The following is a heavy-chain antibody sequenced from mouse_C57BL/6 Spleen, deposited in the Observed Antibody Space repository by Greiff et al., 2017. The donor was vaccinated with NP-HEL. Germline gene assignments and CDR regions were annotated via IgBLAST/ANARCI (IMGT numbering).Heavy chain of an antibody. Sequence: EVKLVESEGGLVQPGSSMKLSCTASGFTFSDYYMAWVRQVPEKGLEWVANINYDGSSTYYLDYLKSRFIISRDNAKNILYLQMSSLKSEDTATYYCARVYGSSYGYWYFDVWGTGTTVTVSS. D-gene: IGHD1-1*01. J-gene: IGHJ1*03. CDR3: ARVYGSSYGYWYFDV. V-gene: IGHV5-16*01. CDR1: GFTFSDYY. CDR2: INYDGSST.